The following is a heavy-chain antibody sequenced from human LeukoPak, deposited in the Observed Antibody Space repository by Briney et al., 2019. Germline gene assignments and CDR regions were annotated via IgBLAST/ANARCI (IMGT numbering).Heavy chain of an antibody. CDR1: GYTFTGHY. D-gene: IGHD6-6*01. V-gene: IGHV1-2*02. Sequence: ASVKVSCNASGYTFTGHYMHWVRQAPGQGLEWMGWINPYSGGTHYALIFQDRVTMTRDTSISTAYMELSRLRSDDTAVYYCARRIAGRLINDAFDIWGQGTMVTVSS. CDR2: INPYSGGT. CDR3: ARRIAGRLINDAFDI. J-gene: IGHJ3*02.